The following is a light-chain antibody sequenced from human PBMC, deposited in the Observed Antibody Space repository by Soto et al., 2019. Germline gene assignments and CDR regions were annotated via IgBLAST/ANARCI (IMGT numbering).Light chain of an antibody. Sequence: DIQMTQSPSTLSASVGDRVTITCRASQSISSWLAWYQQKPGKAPKLLIYDASSLESGVPSRFSGSGSGTEFTLTISSLQPGDFATYYCQQYNSYNTWTFGQATKVDIK. CDR3: QQYNSYNTWT. J-gene: IGKJ1*01. V-gene: IGKV1-5*01. CDR2: DAS. CDR1: QSISSW.